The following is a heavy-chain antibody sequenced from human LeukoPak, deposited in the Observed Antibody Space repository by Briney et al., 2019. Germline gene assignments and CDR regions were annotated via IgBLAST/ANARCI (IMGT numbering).Heavy chain of an antibody. D-gene: IGHD3-10*01. J-gene: IGHJ4*02. Sequence: SETLSLTCTVCGCSISSGAYYWRWIRQHPGKGLEWLQYIYYSGSTYYNPSLKSRVTISVDTSKSQFSLQLNSVTAADTAVYYCARGQSIYGSGSPLGYWGQGALVTVSS. V-gene: IGHV4-31*03. CDR1: GCSISSGAYY. CDR2: IYYSGST. CDR3: ARGQSIYGSGSPLGY.